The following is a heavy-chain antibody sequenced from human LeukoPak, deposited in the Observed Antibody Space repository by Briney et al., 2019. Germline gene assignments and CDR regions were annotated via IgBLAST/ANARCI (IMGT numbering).Heavy chain of an antibody. CDR2: IYHSGSP. V-gene: IGHV4-59*12. D-gene: IGHD1-1*01. CDR1: GGSISSYY. Sequence: PSETLSLTCTVSGGSISSYYSNWIRQPPGKGLEWIGEIYHSGSPNYNPSLKSRVTISVDKSRNHFSLNLSSVTAADTAVYYCARVNINNWHSCDYWGQGTLVTVSS. J-gene: IGHJ4*02. CDR3: ARVNINNWHSCDY.